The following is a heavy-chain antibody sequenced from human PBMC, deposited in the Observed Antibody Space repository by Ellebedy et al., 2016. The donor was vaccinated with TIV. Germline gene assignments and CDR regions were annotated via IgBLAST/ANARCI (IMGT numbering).Heavy chain of an antibody. Sequence: ASVKVSXXASGYTFGNYGINWVREAPGRGLEWMGWIRVYNGNTNYAQNFQGRVTMTTDTSTSTVYMELGSLRPDDTAVYYCARGGSSWSTEYFSYWGQGTLVTVSS. V-gene: IGHV1-18*01. CDR3: ARGGSSWSTEYFSY. D-gene: IGHD6-13*01. CDR2: IRVYNGNT. J-gene: IGHJ1*01. CDR1: GYTFGNYG.